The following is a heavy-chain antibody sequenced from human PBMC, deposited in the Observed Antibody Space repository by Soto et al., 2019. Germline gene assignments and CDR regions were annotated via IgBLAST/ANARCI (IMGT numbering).Heavy chain of an antibody. Sequence: GESLKISCKGPGYSFTSYWISWVRQMPGKGLGWMGRIDPSDSYTNYSPSFQGHVTISSDKSISTAYLQWSSLKASDTAIYYCALGSSGWYDKWDYWGQGTLVTVSS. CDR3: ALGSSGWYDKWDY. V-gene: IGHV5-10-1*01. CDR2: IDPSDSYT. CDR1: GYSFTSYW. D-gene: IGHD6-19*01. J-gene: IGHJ4*02.